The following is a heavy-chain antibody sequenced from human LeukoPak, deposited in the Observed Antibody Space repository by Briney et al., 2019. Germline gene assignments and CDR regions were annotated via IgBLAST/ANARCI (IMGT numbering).Heavy chain of an antibody. CDR3: ARDSPTYDSSGYPFGAFDI. D-gene: IGHD3-22*01. CDR2: IWYDGSNK. J-gene: IGHJ3*02. V-gene: IGHV3-33*01. CDR1: GFTFSSYG. Sequence: PGRSLRLSCAASGFTFSSYGMHWVRQAPGKGLEWVAVIWYDGSNKYYADSVKGRFTISRDNSKNTLYLQMNSLRAEDTAVYYCARDSPTYDSSGYPFGAFDIWGQGTMVTVSS.